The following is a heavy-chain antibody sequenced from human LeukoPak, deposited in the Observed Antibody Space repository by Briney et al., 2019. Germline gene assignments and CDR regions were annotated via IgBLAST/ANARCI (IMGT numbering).Heavy chain of an antibody. CDR2: IKQDGSEK. CDR1: GFTFSSYW. CDR3: AREMRVQLEGRSALDI. D-gene: IGHD1-1*01. Sequence: PGGSLRLSCAASGFTFSSYWMSWVRQAPGKGLEWVANIKQDGSEKYYVDSVKGRFTISRDNAKNSLYLQMNSLRAEDTAVYYCAREMRVQLEGRSALDIWGQGTLVTVSS. V-gene: IGHV3-7*01. J-gene: IGHJ3*02.